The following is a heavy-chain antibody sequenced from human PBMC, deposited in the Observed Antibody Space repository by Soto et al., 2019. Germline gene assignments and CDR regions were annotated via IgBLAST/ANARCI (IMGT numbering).Heavy chain of an antibody. J-gene: IGHJ6*02. D-gene: IGHD3-22*01. CDR3: ARPYEGGYSSNHHYYCALDV. CDR2: IVPIIGTR. CDR1: GGTFSRYS. V-gene: IGHV1-69*01. Sequence: QVQLVQSGAEVKKPGSSVKVSCKISGGTFSRYSISWVRQAPGQGLEWMGGIVPIIGTRNYAQKFQDRVTITTDESATTAHMELSNLRSEDTAVYYCARPYEGGYSSNHHYYCALDVWGQGTAVTVSS.